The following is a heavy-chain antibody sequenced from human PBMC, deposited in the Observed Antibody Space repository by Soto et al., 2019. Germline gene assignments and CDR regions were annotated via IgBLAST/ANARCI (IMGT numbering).Heavy chain of an antibody. CDR3: ARGKLSDYVWGSYRYPFDY. V-gene: IGHV4-34*01. Sequence: SETLSLTCAVYGGSFSGYYWSWIRQPPGKGLEWIGEINHSGSTNYNPSPKSRVTISVDTSKNQFSLKLSSVTAADTAVYYCARGKLSDYVWGSYRYPFDYWGQGTVVTVSS. D-gene: IGHD3-16*02. CDR1: GGSFSGYY. J-gene: IGHJ4*02. CDR2: INHSGST.